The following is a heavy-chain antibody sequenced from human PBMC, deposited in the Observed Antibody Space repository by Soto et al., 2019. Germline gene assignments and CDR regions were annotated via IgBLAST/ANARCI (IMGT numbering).Heavy chain of an antibody. J-gene: IGHJ3*02. CDR3: ARDYYDPGAFDI. CDR2: INHSGST. V-gene: IGHV4-34*01. D-gene: IGHD3-22*01. Sequence: SETLSLTCAVYGGSFSGYYWSWIRQPPGKGLEWIGEINHSGSTNYNPSLKSRVTISVDTSKNQFSLKLSSVTAADTAVYYCARDYYDPGAFDIWGQGAMVTVSS. CDR1: GGSFSGYY.